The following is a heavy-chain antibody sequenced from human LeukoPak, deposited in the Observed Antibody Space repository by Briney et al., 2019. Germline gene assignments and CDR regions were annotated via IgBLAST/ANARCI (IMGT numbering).Heavy chain of an antibody. J-gene: IGHJ4*02. Sequence: GSSVKVSCKASGGTFSSYAISWVRQAPGQGLEWMGWMNPNSGHTGYAQKFQGRVTMTRNTSISTAYMELSSLRSEDTAVYYCARDRYGGNSYAYWGQGTLVTVSS. CDR2: MNPNSGHT. D-gene: IGHD4-23*01. V-gene: IGHV1-8*02. CDR1: GGTFSSYA. CDR3: ARDRYGGNSYAY.